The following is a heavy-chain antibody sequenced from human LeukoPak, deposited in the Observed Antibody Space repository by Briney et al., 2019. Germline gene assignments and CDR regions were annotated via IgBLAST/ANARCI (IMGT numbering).Heavy chain of an antibody. CDR2: ISSNGGST. Sequence: GGSLRLSCAASGFTFSSYAMHWVRQAPGKGLEYVSAISSNGGSTYYANSVKGRFTISRDNSKNTLYLQMGSLRAEDMAVYYCASKTKDAFDIWGQGTMVTVSS. CDR1: GFTFSSYA. D-gene: IGHD1-1*01. V-gene: IGHV3-64*01. J-gene: IGHJ3*02. CDR3: ASKTKDAFDI.